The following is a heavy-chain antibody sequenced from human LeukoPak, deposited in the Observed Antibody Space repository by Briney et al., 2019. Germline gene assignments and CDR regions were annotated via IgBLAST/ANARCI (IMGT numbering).Heavy chain of an antibody. CDR1: GFTITTNY. D-gene: IGHD3-3*01. CDR2: IRYDGSNK. J-gene: IGHJ4*02. V-gene: IGHV3-30*02. Sequence: GGSLRLSCAASGFTITTNYMNWVRQAPGKGLEWVAFIRYDGSNKYYADSVKGRFTISRDNSKNTLYLQMNSLRAEDTAVYYCAKDDFWSGYYQGLDYWGQGTLVTVSS. CDR3: AKDDFWSGYYQGLDY.